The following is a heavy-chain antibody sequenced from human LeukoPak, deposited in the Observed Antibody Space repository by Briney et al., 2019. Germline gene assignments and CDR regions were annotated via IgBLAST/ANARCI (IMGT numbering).Heavy chain of an antibody. D-gene: IGHD3-10*01. J-gene: IGHJ5*02. CDR3: AKDIERGENGGSSWFDP. CDR1: GFTFSSYS. Sequence: GGSLRLSCAASGFTFSSYSMSWVRQAPGKGLEWVSGISGSGGSTYYADSVKGRFTISRDNSKNTLYMQMSSLRAEDTALYYCAKDIERGENGGSSWFDPWGQGTLVTVSS. CDR2: ISGSGGST. V-gene: IGHV3-23*01.